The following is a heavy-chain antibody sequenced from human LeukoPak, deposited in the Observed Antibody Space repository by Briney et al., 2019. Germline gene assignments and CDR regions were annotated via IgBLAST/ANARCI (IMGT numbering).Heavy chain of an antibody. Sequence: GGSLRLSCAASGFTFSSYAMSWVRQAPGKGLEWVSAISGSGGSTYYADSVKGRFTLSRDNSKNTLYLQMNSLRAEDTAVYYCAKGVYYYDSSGYYVYYFDYWGQGTLVTVSS. J-gene: IGHJ4*02. CDR3: AKGVYYYDSSGYYVYYFDY. V-gene: IGHV3-23*01. CDR1: GFTFSSYA. CDR2: ISGSGGST. D-gene: IGHD3-22*01.